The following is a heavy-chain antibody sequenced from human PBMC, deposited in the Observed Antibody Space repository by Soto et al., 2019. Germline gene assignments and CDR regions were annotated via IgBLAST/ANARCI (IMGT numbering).Heavy chain of an antibody. V-gene: IGHV1-24*01. CDR2: FDPEGSDT. D-gene: IGHD2-21*02. J-gene: IGHJ4*02. CDR3: ATMGFCGPGRYSFDY. Sequence: ASVKVSFKVSGYTLSELAIHWARQAPGKGFEWMGGFDPEGSDTIYAQKFQGRVTMTSDTSTETAYMELESLTSEDTAFYYCATMGFCGPGRYSFDYWGQGTLVTVSS. CDR1: GYTLSELA.